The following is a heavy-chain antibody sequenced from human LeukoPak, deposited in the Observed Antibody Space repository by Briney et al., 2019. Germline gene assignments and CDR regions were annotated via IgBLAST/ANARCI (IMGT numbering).Heavy chain of an antibody. CDR2: IYYSGST. J-gene: IGHJ4*02. D-gene: IGHD4-23*01. Sequence: SETLSLTCTVSGGPISSSSYYWGWIRQPPGKGLEWIGGIYYSGSTYYNPSLKSRVTISVDTSKNQFSLKLSSVTAADTAVYYCANSANYGGNSGYFDCWGQGTLVTVSS. CDR3: ANSANYGGNSGYFDC. V-gene: IGHV4-39*01. CDR1: GGPISSSSYY.